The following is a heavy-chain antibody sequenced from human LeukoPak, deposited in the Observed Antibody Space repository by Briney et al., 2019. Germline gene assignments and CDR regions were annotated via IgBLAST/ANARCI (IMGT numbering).Heavy chain of an antibody. D-gene: IGHD6-13*01. CDR3: ARDTSSPT. J-gene: IGHJ3*01. V-gene: IGHV3-30-3*01. Sequence: QPGGSLRLSCAASGFTFSNYAMHWVRQAPGKGLEWVAVISYDGSKKYYADSVKGRFTISRDNSKNTLYLQMNSLRAEDTAVYYCARDTSSPTWGQGAMVTVSS. CDR2: ISYDGSKK. CDR1: GFTFSNYA.